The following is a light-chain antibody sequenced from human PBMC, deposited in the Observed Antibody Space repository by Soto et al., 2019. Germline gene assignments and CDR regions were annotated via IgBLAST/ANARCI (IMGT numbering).Light chain of an antibody. CDR3: QQSYSTPKT. CDR1: QSVSNNY. CDR2: GAS. V-gene: IGKV3-20*01. J-gene: IGKJ1*01. Sequence: EICLTQSPFTLSLSPVEIATLSCRASQSVSNNYLAWYQQKPGQAPRLLIYGASSRATGIPDRFSGSGSGTDFTLTISSLQPEDFATYYCQQSYSTPKTFGQGTKVDIK.